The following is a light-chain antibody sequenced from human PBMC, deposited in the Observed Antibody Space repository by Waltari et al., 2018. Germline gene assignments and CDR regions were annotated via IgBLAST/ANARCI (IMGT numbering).Light chain of an antibody. CDR2: GDN. CDR1: TSNIGAGYD. J-gene: IGLJ1*01. CDR3: QSSDSSLSGLYV. Sequence: SVLTQPPSVSGAPGQRVTISCTGSTSNIGAGYDVHWYPQLPATPPNPLHYGDNHRPSGVPDRFSVSTSGTSASLAITGLHPEDEADYYCQSSDSSLSGLYVFGTGTQVTVL. V-gene: IGLV1-40*01.